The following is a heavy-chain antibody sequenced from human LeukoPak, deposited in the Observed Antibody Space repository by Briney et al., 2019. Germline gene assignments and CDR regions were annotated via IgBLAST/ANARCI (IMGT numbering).Heavy chain of an antibody. V-gene: IGHV4-4*07. Sequence: KTSETLSLTCTVSGGSISSYYWSWIRQPAGKGLEWIGRIYTSGSTNYNPSLKSRVTISVDTSKNQFSLKLSSVTAADTAVYYCARVGGDRYGSGSYPGWFDPWGQGTLVTVSS. CDR2: IYTSGST. CDR1: GGSISSYY. J-gene: IGHJ5*02. D-gene: IGHD3-10*01. CDR3: ARVGGDRYGSGSYPGWFDP.